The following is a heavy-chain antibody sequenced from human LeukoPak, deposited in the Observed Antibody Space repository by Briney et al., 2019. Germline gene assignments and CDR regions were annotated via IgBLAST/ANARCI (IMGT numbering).Heavy chain of an antibody. V-gene: IGHV3-23*01. Sequence: GGSLRLSCAASGFTFSTYAMSWVRQAPGKGLEWVSSISNSGGSTYYADSAKGRLTISRDNSKNTLVLQMNSLRAEDTAVYYCASLWFDPWGQGTLVTVSS. CDR1: GFTFSTYA. CDR2: ISNSGGST. CDR3: ASLWFDP. J-gene: IGHJ5*02.